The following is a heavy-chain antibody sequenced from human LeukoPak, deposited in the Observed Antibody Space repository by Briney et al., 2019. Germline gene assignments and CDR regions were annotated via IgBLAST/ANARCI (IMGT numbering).Heavy chain of an antibody. Sequence: GGSLRLSCAASGFTFSSYWMSWVRQAPGKGLEWVANIKQDGSEKYYVDSVKGRFTISRDNAKNSLYLQMNSLRAEDTAVYYCARGPYDFWSGYYTDAGDYWGQGTLVTVSS. J-gene: IGHJ4*02. V-gene: IGHV3-7*01. CDR2: IKQDGSEK. CDR1: GFTFSSYW. CDR3: ARGPYDFWSGYYTDAGDY. D-gene: IGHD3-3*01.